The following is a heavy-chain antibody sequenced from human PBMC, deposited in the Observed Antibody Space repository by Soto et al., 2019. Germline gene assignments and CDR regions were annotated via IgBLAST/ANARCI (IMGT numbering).Heavy chain of an antibody. J-gene: IGHJ1*01. CDR3: ARPGDYGSGSYSEYLQH. CDR1: GFTFSRYG. CDR2: IWSDGSIK. Sequence: QLVESGGGVVQPGRSLRLSCVVSGFTFSRYGMHWVRQAPGKGLEWVAVIWSDGSIKYYADSVKGRFTISRDNSKNTLYLQMNSLRAEDTAVYYCARPGDYGSGSYSEYLQHWGQGTLVTVSS. D-gene: IGHD3-10*01. V-gene: IGHV3-33*01.